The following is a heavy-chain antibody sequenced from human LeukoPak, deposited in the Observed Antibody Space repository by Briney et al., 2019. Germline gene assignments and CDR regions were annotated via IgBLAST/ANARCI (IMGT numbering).Heavy chain of an antibody. D-gene: IGHD5-18*01. CDR2: INPNSGGT. CDR1: GYTFTGYY. V-gene: IGHV1-2*02. Sequence: ASVKVSCKASGYTFTGYYMHWVRQAPGQGLEWMGWINPNSGGTNYAQKFQGRVTMTRDTSISTAYMELSRLRSDDTAVYYYARVPRGYSYGYDYWGQGTLVTVSS. CDR3: ARVPRGYSYGYDY. J-gene: IGHJ4*02.